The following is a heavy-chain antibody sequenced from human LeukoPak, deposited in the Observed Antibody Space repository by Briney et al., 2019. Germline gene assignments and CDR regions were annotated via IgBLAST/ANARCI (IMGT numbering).Heavy chain of an antibody. J-gene: IGHJ4*02. CDR1: GYTFTGYY. Sequence: ASVKVSCKASGYTFTGYYMHWVRQAPGQGLEWMGWINPNSGGTNYAQKFQGRVTMTRDTSISTAYMELSRLRSDDTAVYYCATSSSRLREVDYWGQGTLVTVSS. CDR2: INPNSGGT. CDR3: ATSSSRLREVDY. D-gene: IGHD6-13*01. V-gene: IGHV1-2*02.